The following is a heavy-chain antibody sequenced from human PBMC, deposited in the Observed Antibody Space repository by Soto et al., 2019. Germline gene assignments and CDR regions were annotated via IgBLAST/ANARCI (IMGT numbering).Heavy chain of an antibody. Sequence: SETLSLTCTVSGGSISSGDYYWSWIRQPPGKGLEWIGYIYYSGSTYYNPSLKSRVTISVDTSKNQFSLKLSSVTAADTAVYYCARELSRWVGPYGMDVWGQGTTVTVSS. CDR1: GGSISSGDYY. D-gene: IGHD2-15*01. V-gene: IGHV4-30-4*01. CDR2: IYYSGST. J-gene: IGHJ6*02. CDR3: ARELSRWVGPYGMDV.